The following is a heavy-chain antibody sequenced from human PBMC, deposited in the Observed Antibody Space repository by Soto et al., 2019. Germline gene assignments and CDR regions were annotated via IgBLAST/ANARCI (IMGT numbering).Heavy chain of an antibody. CDR2: ANNDGRST. CDR3: ARGVIGDYGMDV. Sequence: EVQLVESGGGLVQPGGSLRLSCAASGFSLSIYWMYWVRQAPGKGLVWVSRANNDGRSTSYADSVKGRFTISRDNAKNTLYLQMHSLRAEDTAVYYCARGVIGDYGMDVWGQGTKVTVSS. CDR1: GFSLSIYW. V-gene: IGHV3-74*01. J-gene: IGHJ6*02. D-gene: IGHD7-27*01.